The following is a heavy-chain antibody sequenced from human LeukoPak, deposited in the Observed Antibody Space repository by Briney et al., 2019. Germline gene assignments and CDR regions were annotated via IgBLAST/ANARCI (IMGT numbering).Heavy chain of an antibody. J-gene: IGHJ5*02. CDR1: GYTFTGYY. V-gene: IGHV1-2*02. D-gene: IGHD6-19*01. CDR2: INPNSGGT. Sequence: GASVKVSCKASGYTFTGYYMHWVRQAPGQGLEGMGWINPNSGGTNYAQKFQGRVTMTRDTSISTAYMELSRLRSDDTAVYYCARATGVVAVAGTILNWFDPWGQGTLVTVSS. CDR3: ARATGVVAVAGTILNWFDP.